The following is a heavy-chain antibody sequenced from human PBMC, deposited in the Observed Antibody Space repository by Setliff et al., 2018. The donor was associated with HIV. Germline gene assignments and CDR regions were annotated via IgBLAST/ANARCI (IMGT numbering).Heavy chain of an antibody. Sequence: PGESLKISCAASGFTFSSYEMNWVRQAPGKGLEWVSYISSSGSTIYYADSVKGRFTISRDNAKNSLYLQMNSLRAEDTAVYYCAICGYRAVAGIYHYYGMDVWGQGTTVTVSS. J-gene: IGHJ6*02. CDR2: ISSSGSTI. CDR1: GFTFSSYE. D-gene: IGHD6-19*01. CDR3: AICGYRAVAGIYHYYGMDV. V-gene: IGHV3-48*03.